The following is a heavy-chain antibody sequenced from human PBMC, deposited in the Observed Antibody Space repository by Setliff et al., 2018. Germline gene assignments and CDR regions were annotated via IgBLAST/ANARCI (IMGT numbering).Heavy chain of an antibody. J-gene: IGHJ4*02. CDR1: GYTFTGYY. Sequence: GGLVKVSCKASGYTFTGYYFHWVRQAPGQGLEWMGWINPNNGDTKSAQKFQGRLTMTRDTSISTAYMELSSLRSDDTAVYYCARQPMDTIMVTFDYWGQGILVTVSS. D-gene: IGHD5-12*01. CDR3: ARQPMDTIMVTFDY. CDR2: INPNNGDT. V-gene: IGHV1-2*02.